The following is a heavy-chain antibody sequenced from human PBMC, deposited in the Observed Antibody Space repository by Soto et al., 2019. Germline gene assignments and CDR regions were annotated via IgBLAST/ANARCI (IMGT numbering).Heavy chain of an antibody. Sequence: SETQSLTYTVSGGSLSSFYWSWLRPQPGKGLEWIGYIYYSGSTNYNPSLKSRVTISVDTSKNQFSLKLSSVTAADTAVYYCAGHVDIVATSYYYYYYLDVRGKGTTVTVSS. D-gene: IGHD5-12*01. CDR3: AGHVDIVATSYYYYYYLDV. V-gene: IGHV4-59*08. CDR1: GGSLSSFY. J-gene: IGHJ6*03. CDR2: IYYSGST.